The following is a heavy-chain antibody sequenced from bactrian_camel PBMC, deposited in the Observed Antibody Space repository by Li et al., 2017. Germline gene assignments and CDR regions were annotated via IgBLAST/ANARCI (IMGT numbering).Heavy chain of an antibody. D-gene: IGHD5*01. CDR2: IYTVDGTS. J-gene: IGHJ4*01. Sequence: VQLVESGGGLVQPGGSLRLSCAASGFTFSVYYMSWVRQAPGKGLEWVSTIYTVDGTSNSADSVKGRFTISKDLSKNTVYLQMNTLKSEDTAMYFCSLGWMVTLRRGSGQGTQVTVS. CDR1: GFTFSVYY. V-gene: IGHV3S40*01.